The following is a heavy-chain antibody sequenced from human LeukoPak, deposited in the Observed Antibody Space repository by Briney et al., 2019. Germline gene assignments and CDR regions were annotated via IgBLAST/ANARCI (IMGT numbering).Heavy chain of an antibody. CDR2: ISSSGSTI. CDR1: GFTFSSYE. J-gene: IGHJ4*02. V-gene: IGHV3-48*03. D-gene: IGHD4-17*01. CDR3: ASATVTTNFDY. Sequence: LGGTLRLSCAASGFTFSSYEMNWVRQAPGKGLEWVSYISSSGSTIYYADSVKGRFTISRDNAKNSLYLQMNSLRAEDTAVYYCASATVTTNFDYWGQGTLVTVSS.